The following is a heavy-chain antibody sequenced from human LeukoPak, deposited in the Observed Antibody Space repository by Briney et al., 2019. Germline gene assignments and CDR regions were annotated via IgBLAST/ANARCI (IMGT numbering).Heavy chain of an antibody. D-gene: IGHD3-22*01. CDR1: GFTFSSYG. Sequence: GGSLRLSCAASGFTFSSYGMHWVRQAPGKGLEWVAVIWYDGSNKYYADSVKGRFTISRDNSKSTLYLQMNSLRAEDTAVYYCARGYYYDRPSWFDPWGQGTLVTVSS. CDR3: ARGYYYDRPSWFDP. J-gene: IGHJ5*02. CDR2: IWYDGSNK. V-gene: IGHV3-33*01.